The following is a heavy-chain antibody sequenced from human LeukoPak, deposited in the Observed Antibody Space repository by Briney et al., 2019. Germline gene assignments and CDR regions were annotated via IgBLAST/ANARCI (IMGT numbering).Heavy chain of an antibody. CDR1: GFIFDDYG. D-gene: IGHD2-2*01. Sequence: PGGSLRLSCEASGFIFDDYGLSWVRQAPGMGLEWVSATNWNGGSTGYADSVKGRFTISRDNAKNSLYLQMNSLRAEDTALYYCAGDILIGYCSSVSCYGAFDIWGQGTMVTVSS. V-gene: IGHV3-20*04. CDR3: AGDILIGYCSSVSCYGAFDI. J-gene: IGHJ3*02. CDR2: TNWNGGST.